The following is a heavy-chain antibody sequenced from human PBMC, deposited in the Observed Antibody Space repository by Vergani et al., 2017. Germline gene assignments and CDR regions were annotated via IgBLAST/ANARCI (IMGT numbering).Heavy chain of an antibody. D-gene: IGHD2-2*01. CDR3: AKVPGSTKTYFDY. J-gene: IGHJ4*02. Sequence: QVQLVESGGGVVQPGRSLRLSCAASGFTFSTYDMHWVRQAPGKGLEWVAVISYDGSYTYYADSVKDRFTISRDNSKNTLYLQMNSLRAEDTAVYYCAKVPGSTKTYFDYWGQGTLVTVSS. V-gene: IGHV3-30*18. CDR1: GFTFSTYD. CDR2: ISYDGSYT.